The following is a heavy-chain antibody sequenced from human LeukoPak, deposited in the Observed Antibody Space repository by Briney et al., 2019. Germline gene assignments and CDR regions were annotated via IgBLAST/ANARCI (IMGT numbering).Heavy chain of an antibody. CDR1: GDSFSSVTDY. CDR2: GDYSAGT. J-gene: IGHJ6*02. CDR3: ARGRGTSTWYRGGSYYYGMDV. V-gene: IGHV4-39*07. D-gene: IGHD6-13*01. Sequence: PSETLSLTCTVSGDSFSSVTDYWAWIRQPPGKGLEWIASGDYSAGTYYNPSLESRVAISEDMSKNQFSLKLTSVTAADTAVYYCARGRGTSTWYRGGSYYYGMDVWGQGTSVTVSS.